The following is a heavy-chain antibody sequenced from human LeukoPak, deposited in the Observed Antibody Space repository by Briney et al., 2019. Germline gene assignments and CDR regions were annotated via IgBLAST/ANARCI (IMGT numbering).Heavy chain of an antibody. CDR2: IWCDGSNK. CDR3: ARDLEYSSGWYYFDY. D-gene: IGHD6-19*01. Sequence: PGGSLRLSCAASGFTFSSYGTHWVRQAPGKGLEWVAVIWCDGSNKYYADSVKGRFTISRDNSKNTLYLQMNSLRAEDTAVYYCARDLEYSSGWYYFDYWGQGTLVTVSS. V-gene: IGHV3-33*01. J-gene: IGHJ4*02. CDR1: GFTFSSYG.